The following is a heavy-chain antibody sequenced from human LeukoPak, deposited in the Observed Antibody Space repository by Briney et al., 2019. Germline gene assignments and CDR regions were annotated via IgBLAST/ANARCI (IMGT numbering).Heavy chain of an antibody. V-gene: IGHV3-74*01. CDR3: AKRDNNDYYTGLHVFDI. Sequence: GGSLRLSCAASGFTFSSYWMHWVRQAPGKGLVWVSRINSDGSSTSYADSVKGRFTISRDNAKNTLYLQMNSLRAEDTAVYYCAKRDNNDYYTGLHVFDIWGQGTMVTV. D-gene: IGHD3-22*01. CDR2: INSDGSST. CDR1: GFTFSSYW. J-gene: IGHJ3*02.